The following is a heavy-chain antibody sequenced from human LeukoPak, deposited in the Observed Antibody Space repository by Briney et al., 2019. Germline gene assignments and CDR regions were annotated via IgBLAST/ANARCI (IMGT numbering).Heavy chain of an antibody. CDR3: ASRRFLEWLFDY. J-gene: IGHJ4*02. CDR2: INAGNGNT. CDR1: GYTFTSYA. V-gene: IGHV1-3*01. Sequence: GASVKVSCKASGYTFTSYAMHWVRQAPGQRLEWMGWINAGNGNTKYSQKFQGRVTITRDTSASTAYMELSRLRSDDTAVYYCASRRFLEWLFDYWGQGTLVTVSS. D-gene: IGHD3-3*01.